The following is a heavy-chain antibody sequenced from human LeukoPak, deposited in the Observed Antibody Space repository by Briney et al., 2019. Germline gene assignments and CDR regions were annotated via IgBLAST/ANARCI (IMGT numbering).Heavy chain of an antibody. CDR2: INHGGST. V-gene: IGHV4-34*01. Sequence: PSETLSLTCAVYGGSFGGYYWSWIRQPPGKGREWIGEINHGGSTNYNPSRKSRVTISVDTSKNQFSLKLSSVTAADTAVYYCARQARNYFDYWGQGTLVTVSS. CDR1: GGSFGGYY. J-gene: IGHJ4*02. D-gene: IGHD1-14*01. CDR3: ARQARNYFDY.